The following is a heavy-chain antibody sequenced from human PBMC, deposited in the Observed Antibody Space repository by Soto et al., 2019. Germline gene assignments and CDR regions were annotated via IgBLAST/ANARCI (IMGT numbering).Heavy chain of an antibody. CDR2: IYYSGST. J-gene: IGHJ6*02. CDR1: CGSISSYY. V-gene: IGHV4-59*08. D-gene: IGHD6-13*01. Sequence: SETLSLTCPVSCGSISSYYLSWILHPPFKLLEWIGYIYYSGSTNYNPSLKSRVTISVDTSKNQFSLKLSSVTAADTAVYYCARLEAAAGFNYYYYGMEVWGQGTTVTVSS. CDR3: ARLEAAAGFNYYYYGMEV.